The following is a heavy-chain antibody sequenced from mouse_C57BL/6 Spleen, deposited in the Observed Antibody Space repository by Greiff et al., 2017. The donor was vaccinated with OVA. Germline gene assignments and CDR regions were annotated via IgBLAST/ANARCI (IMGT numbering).Heavy chain of an antibody. CDR2: IDPNSGGT. V-gene: IGHV1-72*01. D-gene: IGHD2-4*01. CDR3: ARGELYDYDEGYDFDY. CDR1: GYTFTSYW. Sequence: QVQLQQPGAELVKPGASVKLSCKASGYTFTSYWMHWVKQRPGRGLEWIGRIDPNSGGTKYNEKFKSKATLTVDKPSSTANMQLSSLTSEDSAVYYGARGELYDYDEGYDFDYWGQGTTLTVSS. J-gene: IGHJ2*01.